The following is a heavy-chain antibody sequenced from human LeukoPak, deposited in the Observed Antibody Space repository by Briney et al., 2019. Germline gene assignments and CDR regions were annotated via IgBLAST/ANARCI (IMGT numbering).Heavy chain of an antibody. J-gene: IGHJ4*02. CDR1: GGSFSGYY. CDR3: AGEYTSGNNFDY. CDR2: IYYSGSI. V-gene: IGHV4-34*01. Sequence: SETLSLTCAVYGGSFSGYYWGWIRQPPGKGLEWIGSIYYSGSIYYNPSLKSRVTISVDTSKNQFSLKLSSVTAADTAVYFCAGEYTSGNNFDYWGQGTLVTVSS. D-gene: IGHD6-19*01.